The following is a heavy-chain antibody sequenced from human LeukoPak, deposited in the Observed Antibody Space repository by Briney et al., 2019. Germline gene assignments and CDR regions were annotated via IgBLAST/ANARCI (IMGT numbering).Heavy chain of an antibody. CDR2: IYHSGST. CDR3: AREEFGTACFDS. Sequence: GSLRLSCAASGFTFSSYSMNWVRRAPGKGLEWVGSIYHSGSTFYNPSLKGRVTISVDTSKNQFYLKLTSVTAADTAVFFCAREEFGTACFDSWGQGTLVTVSS. CDR1: GFTFSSYS. J-gene: IGHJ4*02. D-gene: IGHD1-7*01. V-gene: IGHV4-38-2*02.